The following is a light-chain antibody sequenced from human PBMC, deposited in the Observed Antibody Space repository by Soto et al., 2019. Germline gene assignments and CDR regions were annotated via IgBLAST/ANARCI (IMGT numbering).Light chain of an antibody. J-gene: IGKJ5*01. CDR1: QSLLHISGETS. Sequence: DVVMTQTPLSLSGASGHPASLSCNSSQSLLHISGETSLFWYLQKPGQSPQLLIYEVSTRVSGVPDRFSGSGSGTDFTLEISRVETDDVGIYYCMQSTQLPPTFGQGTRLGIE. CDR2: EVS. V-gene: IGKV2D-29*02. CDR3: MQSTQLPPT.